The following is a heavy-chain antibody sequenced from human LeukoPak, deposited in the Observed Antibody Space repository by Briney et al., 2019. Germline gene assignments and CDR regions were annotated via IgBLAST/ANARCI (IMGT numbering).Heavy chain of an antibody. CDR2: INNDGSST. J-gene: IGHJ4*02. Sequence: PGGSLRLSCAASGFTFSSYWMHWVRHVPGKGLVWVSRINNDGSSTTYADSVKGRFTISRDNAKNTMYLQMNSLRAEDTAVYYCARDKDWGFGDYWGQGTLVTVSS. V-gene: IGHV3-74*01. CDR1: GFTFSSYW. CDR3: ARDKDWGFGDY. D-gene: IGHD7-27*01.